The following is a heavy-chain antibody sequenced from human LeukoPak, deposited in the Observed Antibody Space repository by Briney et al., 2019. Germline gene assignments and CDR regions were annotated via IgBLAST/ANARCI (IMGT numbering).Heavy chain of an antibody. J-gene: IGHJ3*02. Sequence: SVKVSCKASGGTFSSYAISWVRQAPGQGHEWMGGIIPIFGTANYAQKFQGRVTITTDESTSTAYMELSSLRSEDTAVYYCARAHIAPKTAVAFDIWGQGTMVTVSS. D-gene: IGHD6-13*01. V-gene: IGHV1-69*05. CDR2: IIPIFGTA. CDR3: ARAHIAPKTAVAFDI. CDR1: GGTFSSYA.